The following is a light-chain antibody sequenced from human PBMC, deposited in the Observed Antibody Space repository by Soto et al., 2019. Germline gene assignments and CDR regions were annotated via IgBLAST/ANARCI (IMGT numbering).Light chain of an antibody. Sequence: QSVLTQPASVSGSPGQSITISCTGTRSDVGGYSYVSWYQQHPGKAPKLIIYEVNKRPSGVSDRFSGSKSGDTASLTISGLQADDEADYYCTSWTTNNIPYVFGTGTKVTVL. J-gene: IGLJ1*01. V-gene: IGLV2-14*01. CDR3: TSWTTNNIPYV. CDR2: EVN. CDR1: RSDVGGYSY.